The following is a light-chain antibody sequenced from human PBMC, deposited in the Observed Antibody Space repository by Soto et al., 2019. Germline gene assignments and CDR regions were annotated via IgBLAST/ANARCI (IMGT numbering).Light chain of an antibody. Sequence: QSVLTQPPSASGSPGQSVTISCTGTSSDVGGYNYVSWYQQHPGKAPKLMIYDVSKRPSGVPDRFSGSKSGNTASLTVSGLQAEDEADYYCSSYAGINNLGVFGGGTKLTVL. J-gene: IGLJ3*02. CDR1: SSDVGGYNY. CDR2: DVS. V-gene: IGLV2-8*01. CDR3: SSYAGINNLGV.